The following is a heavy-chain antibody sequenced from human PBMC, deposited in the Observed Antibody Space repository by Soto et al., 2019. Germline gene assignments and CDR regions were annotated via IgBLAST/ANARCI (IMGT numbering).Heavy chain of an antibody. J-gene: IGHJ4*02. CDR3: ARDPYSSGWAVG. CDR2: IYSDDST. D-gene: IGHD6-19*01. CDR1: GFTVSNNY. Sequence: GGSLRLSCAASGFTVSNNYMSWVRQAPGKGLEWVSLIYSDDSTYYADSVKGRFTISRDNSRNTLYLQMSGLRADDTAVYYCARDPYSSGWAVGWGQGTLVTVSS. V-gene: IGHV3-53*01.